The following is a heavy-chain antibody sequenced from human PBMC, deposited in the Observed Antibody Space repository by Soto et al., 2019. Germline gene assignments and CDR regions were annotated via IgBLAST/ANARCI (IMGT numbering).Heavy chain of an antibody. D-gene: IGHD3-9*01. J-gene: IGHJ4*02. V-gene: IGHV3-21*01. CDR3: ARVSYARYQPDY. Sequence: AGGSLRLSCAASGFTFSSYSMNWVRQAPGKGLEWVSSISSSSSYIYYADSVKGRFTISRDNAKNSLYLQMNSLRAEDTAVYYCARVSYARYQPDYWGQGTLVTVS. CDR2: ISSSSSYI. CDR1: GFTFSSYS.